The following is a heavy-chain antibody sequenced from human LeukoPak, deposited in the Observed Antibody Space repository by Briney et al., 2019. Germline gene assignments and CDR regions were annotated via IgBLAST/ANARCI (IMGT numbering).Heavy chain of an antibody. J-gene: IGHJ4*02. CDR1: GFTFSRYW. Sequence: GGSLRLSCAASGFTFSRYWMSWVRQAPGKGLEWVANIKQDGSEKYYVDSVKGRFTISRDNAKNSLYLQMNSLRAEDTALYYCARWSGGTFDYWGQGTLVTVSS. CDR2: IKQDGSEK. V-gene: IGHV3-7*01. D-gene: IGHD3-10*01. CDR3: ARWSGGTFDY.